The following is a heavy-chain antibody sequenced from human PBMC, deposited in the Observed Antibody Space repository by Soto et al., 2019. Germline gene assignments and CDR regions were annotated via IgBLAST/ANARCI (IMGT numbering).Heavy chain of an antibody. CDR3: AREKLTVTHKGDAFDI. CDR2: INPNSGGT. Sequence: GASVNVSCKASGYTFTGYYMHWVRQAPGQGLEWMGWINPNSGGTNYAQKFQGWVTMTRDTSISTAYMELSRLRSDDTAVYYCAREKLTVTHKGDAFDIWGQGTMVTVSS. CDR1: GYTFTGYY. D-gene: IGHD4-17*01. V-gene: IGHV1-2*04. J-gene: IGHJ3*02.